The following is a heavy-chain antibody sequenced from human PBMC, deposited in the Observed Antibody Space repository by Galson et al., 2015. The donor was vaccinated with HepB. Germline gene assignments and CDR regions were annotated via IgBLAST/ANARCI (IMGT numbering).Heavy chain of an antibody. CDR3: ARGGLYYFSSGCYGQT. CDR1: GFTVSSNY. J-gene: IGHJ5*02. D-gene: IGHD3-10*01. CDR2: IYSGGST. V-gene: IGHV3-53*04. Sequence: SLRLSCAASGFTVSSNYMSWVRQAPGKGLEWVSVIYSGGSTYYADSAKGRFTILRHNSKNTLYLQMNSLRAADTAVYYCARGGLYYFSSGCYGQTWGQGTLVTVSS.